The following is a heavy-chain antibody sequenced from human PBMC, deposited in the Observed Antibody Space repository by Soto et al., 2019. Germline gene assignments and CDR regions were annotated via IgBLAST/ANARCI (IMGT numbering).Heavy chain of an antibody. CDR2: ISSSGRTI. CDR3: AKDGGGAPIFGVVNNWFDP. J-gene: IGHJ5*02. CDR1: GFTFSTYT. D-gene: IGHD3-3*01. Sequence: EVQLEESGGGLVQSGGSLRLSCEAFGFTFSTYTMNWVRQAPGKGLEWVSYISSSGRTISYADPVKGRFSISRDNAKNSLYLQMNSLRAEDTAVYYCAKDGGGAPIFGVVNNWFDPWGQGTLVTVSS. V-gene: IGHV3-48*04.